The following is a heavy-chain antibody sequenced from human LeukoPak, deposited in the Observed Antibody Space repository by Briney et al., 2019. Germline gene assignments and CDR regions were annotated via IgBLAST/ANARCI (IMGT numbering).Heavy chain of an antibody. CDR2: IWHDGANK. CDR3: ARDLWSTADY. V-gene: IGHV3-33*01. D-gene: IGHD2-21*01. J-gene: IGHJ4*02. Sequence: GGSLRLSCAASGFGFSDFGMHWVRQAPGKGLEWVAVIWHDGANKYYADSVKGRFTISRDNSRNTLYLEMNSLRVEDTAVYHCARDLWSTADYWGQGTLVTVSS. CDR1: GFGFSDFG.